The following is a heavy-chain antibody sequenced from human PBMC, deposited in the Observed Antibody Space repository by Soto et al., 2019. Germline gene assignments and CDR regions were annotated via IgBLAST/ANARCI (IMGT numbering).Heavy chain of an antibody. CDR2: INGVGGRT. CDR1: GFIFSNFA. CDR3: AKDFLDIVSTSWHFDL. Sequence: QAGGSLRLSCAASGFIFSNFAMSWVRQAPGKGLEWVSAINGVGGRTFYSDSVRGRFTISRDNSKNRLYLQMNSLRAEDTAEYFCAKDFLDIVSTSWHFDLWGRGTLVTVSS. D-gene: IGHD5-12*01. J-gene: IGHJ2*01. V-gene: IGHV3-23*01.